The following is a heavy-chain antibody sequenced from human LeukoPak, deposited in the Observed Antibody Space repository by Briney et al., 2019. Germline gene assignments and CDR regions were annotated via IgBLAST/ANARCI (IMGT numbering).Heavy chain of an antibody. V-gene: IGHV1-46*01. Sequence: GASVKVSCKASGYTFSSYYIQWVRQAPGQGLECMGRINPGGLNSNYAQKFQGRITMTRDTSTSTVLMELSRLRSDDTAIYYCAREGSLSSIGAIGHWGQGTLVTVSS. J-gene: IGHJ4*02. CDR1: GYTFSSYY. CDR3: AREGSLSSIGAIGH. D-gene: IGHD3-10*01. CDR2: INPGGLNS.